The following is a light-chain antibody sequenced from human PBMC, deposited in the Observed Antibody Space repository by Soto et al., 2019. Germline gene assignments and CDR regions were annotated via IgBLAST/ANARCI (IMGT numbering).Light chain of an antibody. Sequence: DIQMTQSPSTLSASVGDRVTITCRASQSIGGYLAWYQQKPWKAPNLLIYDASSLEGGVPSRFSGSGSGTEFTLTITSLQPDDFATYYCQQYHGYSPWTFGQGTKVEIK. CDR1: QSIGGY. CDR3: QQYHGYSPWT. CDR2: DAS. V-gene: IGKV1-5*01. J-gene: IGKJ1*01.